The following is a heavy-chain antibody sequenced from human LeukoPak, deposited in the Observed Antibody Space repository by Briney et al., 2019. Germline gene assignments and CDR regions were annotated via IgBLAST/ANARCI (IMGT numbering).Heavy chain of an antibody. J-gene: IGHJ6*02. V-gene: IGHV3-48*01. Sequence: PGGSLRLSCAASGFTVSSYSMNWVRQVPGKGLEWVSHISSSGSMIWYGESVKGRFTISRDSAKNSLYLQMNSLRAEDTAVYYCARVWDCGGDCYSGPDRDYYYYGMDVWGQGTTVTVSS. CDR3: ARVWDCGGDCYSGPDRDYYYYGMDV. D-gene: IGHD2-21*02. CDR1: GFTVSSYS. CDR2: ISSSGSMI.